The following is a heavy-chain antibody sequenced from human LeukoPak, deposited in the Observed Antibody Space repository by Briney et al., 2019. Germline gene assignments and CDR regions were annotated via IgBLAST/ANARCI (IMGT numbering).Heavy chain of an antibody. CDR3: ARTSSPGKRNWFDP. Sequence: GASLKISCKGSGSSFTSYWIGWVRPMPGKGLEWMGIIYPGDSDTRYSPSFQGQVTISADKSISTAYLQWSSLKASDTAMYYCARTSSPGKRNWFDPWGQGTLVTVSS. J-gene: IGHJ5*02. V-gene: IGHV5-51*01. D-gene: IGHD6-13*01. CDR2: IYPGDSDT. CDR1: GSSFTSYW.